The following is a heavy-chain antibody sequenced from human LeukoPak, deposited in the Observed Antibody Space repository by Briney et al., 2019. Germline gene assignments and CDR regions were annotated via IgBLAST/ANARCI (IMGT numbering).Heavy chain of an antibody. CDR2: IYTSGST. Sequence: SETLSLTCTVSGYSISGAYYWSWIRQPAGKGLEWIGRIYTSGSTNYNPSLKSRVTMSVDTSKNQFSLKLSSVTAADTAVYYCARDRQVTMVQYWGQGTLVTVSS. D-gene: IGHD3-10*01. CDR1: GYSISGAYY. V-gene: IGHV4-4*07. J-gene: IGHJ4*02. CDR3: ARDRQVTMVQY.